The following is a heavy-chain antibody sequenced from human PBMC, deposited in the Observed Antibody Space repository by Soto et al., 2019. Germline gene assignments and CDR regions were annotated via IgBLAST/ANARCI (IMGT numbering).Heavy chain of an antibody. Sequence: SVKVSWKACGGSFGKPAINLVRQTPGQGLEWLGGFIPVYRTLNYAQKFQGRVTITADEFTGTAYMTLSSLASDDTAVYYCATGVIWIGYFTVDSWGQGTRVTVSS. J-gene: IGHJ4*02. CDR3: ATGVIWIGYFTVDS. CDR1: GGSFGKPA. V-gene: IGHV1-69*01. CDR2: FIPVYRTL. D-gene: IGHD3-3*01.